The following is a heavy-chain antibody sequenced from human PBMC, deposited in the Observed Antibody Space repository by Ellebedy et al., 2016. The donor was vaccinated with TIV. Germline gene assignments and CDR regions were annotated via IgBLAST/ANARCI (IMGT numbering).Heavy chain of an antibody. CDR1: GGSISSSY. Sequence: SETLSLTXTVSGGSISSSYWSWIRQPPGKGLEWIGYIYYSGSTNYNPSLKSRVTISVDRSKNQFSLKRNSVTAADTAVYYCARARGYSTTWGIDYWGQGTLVTVSS. CDR3: ARARGYSTTWGIDY. J-gene: IGHJ4*02. D-gene: IGHD6-13*01. V-gene: IGHV4-59*13. CDR2: IYYSGST.